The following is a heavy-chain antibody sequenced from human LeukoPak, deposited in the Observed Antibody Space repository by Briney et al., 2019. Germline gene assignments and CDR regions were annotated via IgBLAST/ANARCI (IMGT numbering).Heavy chain of an antibody. Sequence: GGSLRLSCAASGFTFSSYSMNWVRQAPGKGLEWVSAISGSGGATYYAESVKGRFTVSRDNSNNTVFLQMNSLGAGDTAVYFCAKGGEMIHFYYMDVWGKGTTVTVSS. CDR1: GFTFSSYS. D-gene: IGHD3-22*01. V-gene: IGHV3-23*01. CDR3: AKGGEMIHFYYMDV. J-gene: IGHJ6*03. CDR2: ISGSGGAT.